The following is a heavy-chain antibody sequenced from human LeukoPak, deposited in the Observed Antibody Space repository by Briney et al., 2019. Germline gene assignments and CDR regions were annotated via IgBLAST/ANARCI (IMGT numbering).Heavy chain of an antibody. CDR2: IYYSGST. CDR1: GGSISSNSYY. CDR3: ARRLAARFFDY. D-gene: IGHD6-6*01. J-gene: IGHJ4*02. Sequence: PSETLSLTCTVSGGSISSNSYYWGWIRQPPGKGLEWIGNIYYSGSTNYNPSLKSRVTISVDTSKNQFSLKLSSVTAADTAVYYCARRLAARFFDYWGQGTLVTVSS. V-gene: IGHV4-39*01.